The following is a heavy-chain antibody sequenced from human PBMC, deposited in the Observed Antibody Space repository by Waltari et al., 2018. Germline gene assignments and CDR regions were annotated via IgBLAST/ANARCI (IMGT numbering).Heavy chain of an antibody. CDR1: GGTFSSYT. CDR2: IIPILGIA. CDR3: ARDRGEYHPYYFDY. V-gene: IGHV1-69*08. D-gene: IGHD3-16*01. J-gene: IGHJ4*02. Sequence: QVQLVQSGAEVKKPGSSVKVSCKASGGTFSSYTISWVRQAPGQGLEWMGRIIPILGIANYAQKFQGRVTITADKSTSTAYMELSSLRSEDTAVYYCARDRGEYHPYYFDYWGQGTLVTVSS.